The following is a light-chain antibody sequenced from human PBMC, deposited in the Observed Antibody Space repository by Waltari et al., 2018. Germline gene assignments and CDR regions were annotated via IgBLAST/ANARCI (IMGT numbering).Light chain of an antibody. CDR2: GTS. CDR1: QRFTSNS. V-gene: IGKV3-20*01. CDR3: QQYDGEVLT. Sequence: ASQRFTSNSLTLYQQKLGQAPRLLIYGTSSRATGIPDRFSGSGSGTDFTLTISRLEPEDFAVYYCQQYDGEVLTFGGGTKVEI. J-gene: IGKJ4*01.